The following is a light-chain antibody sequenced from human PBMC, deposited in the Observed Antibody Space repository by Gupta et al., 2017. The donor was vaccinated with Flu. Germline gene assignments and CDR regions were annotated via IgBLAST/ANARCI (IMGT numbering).Light chain of an antibody. Sequence: QSVLTQPPSASGAPGQRVTISCSGSSSNIGSTSVNWYQELPGAAPKLLIYSNNQRPSGVPDRFSGSKSGTSAYLAISGLQSEDEANYYCATWDNRLMGPVLGGGTKL. CDR3: ATWDNRLMGPV. V-gene: IGLV1-44*01. CDR1: SSNIGSTS. J-gene: IGLJ3*02. CDR2: SNN.